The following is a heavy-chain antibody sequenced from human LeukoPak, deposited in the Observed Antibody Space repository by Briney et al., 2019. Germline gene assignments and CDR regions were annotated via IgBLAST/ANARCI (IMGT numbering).Heavy chain of an antibody. CDR1: GGSISSGGYY. Sequence: PSQTLSLTCTVSGGSISSGGYYWSWIRQPPRKGLEWIGYIYHSGSTYYNPSLKSRVTISVDRSKNQFSLKLSSVTAADTAVYYRARGRYSSSLESDWFDPWGQGTLVTVSS. V-gene: IGHV4-30-2*01. CDR2: IYHSGST. J-gene: IGHJ5*02. D-gene: IGHD6-6*01. CDR3: ARGRYSSSLESDWFDP.